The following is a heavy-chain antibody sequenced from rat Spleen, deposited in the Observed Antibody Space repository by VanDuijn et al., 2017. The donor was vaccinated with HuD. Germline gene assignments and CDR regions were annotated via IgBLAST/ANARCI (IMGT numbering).Heavy chain of an antibody. CDR2: IWTGGST. CDR1: GFSLTSYN. V-gene: IGHV2-30*01. Sequence: QVQLKESGPGLVQPSQTLSLTCTVSGFSLTSYNVHWVRQPTGKGLEWMGVIWTGGSTDYNSALKSRQSISRDTSKSQVFLKMNSLQTEDIATYYCARSPPLNYGGSMDAWGQGASVTVSS. J-gene: IGHJ4*01. D-gene: IGHD1-11*01. CDR3: ARSPPLNYGGSMDA.